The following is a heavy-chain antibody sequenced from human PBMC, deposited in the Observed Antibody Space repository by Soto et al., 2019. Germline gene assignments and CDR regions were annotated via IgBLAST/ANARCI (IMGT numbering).Heavy chain of an antibody. J-gene: IGHJ4*02. CDR2: ISGGGGRT. Sequence: LRLSCVASGFTFSNYAMSWVRQAPGKGLEWVSSISGGGGRTYYADSVKGRFTISRDNSMDTLYLQMNSMRAEDTAVYYCAKDTSGWYKDYWGQGTLVTVSS. D-gene: IGHD6-19*01. V-gene: IGHV3-23*01. CDR3: AKDTSGWYKDY. CDR1: GFTFSNYA.